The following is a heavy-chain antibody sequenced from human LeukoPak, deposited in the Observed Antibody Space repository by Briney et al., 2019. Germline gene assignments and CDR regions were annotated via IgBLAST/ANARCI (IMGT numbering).Heavy chain of an antibody. CDR1: GYTFTGYF. CDR2: INPNIGAT. V-gene: IGHV1-2*02. CDR3: ARGQLTDDLDY. J-gene: IGHJ4*02. Sequence: ATVNVSCKASGYTFTGYFMHWVRHAPGQGLEWIGWINPNIGATKYARKFQARVTMTRDTSISTAYMEVSRLRSDDTAVYYCARGQLTDDLDYWGQGTVVTVSS. D-gene: IGHD1-14*01.